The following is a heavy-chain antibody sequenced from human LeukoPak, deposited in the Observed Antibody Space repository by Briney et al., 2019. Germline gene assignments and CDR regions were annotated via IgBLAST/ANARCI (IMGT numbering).Heavy chain of an antibody. Sequence: SGGSLRLSCAASGFTFSSYSMNWVRQAPGKGLEWVSSISSSSSYIYYADSVKGRFTISRDSAKNSLYLQMNSLRAEDTAVYYCAREGGEVYFDYWGQGTLVTVSS. CDR1: GFTFSSYS. D-gene: IGHD3-16*01. CDR2: ISSSSSYI. V-gene: IGHV3-21*01. CDR3: AREGGEVYFDY. J-gene: IGHJ4*02.